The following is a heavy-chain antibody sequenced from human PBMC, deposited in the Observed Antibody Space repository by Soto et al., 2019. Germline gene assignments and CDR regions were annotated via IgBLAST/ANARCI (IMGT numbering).Heavy chain of an antibody. Sequence: PXGSLILSCAVSGFTFDDNAMHWVRQAPEKGLEWVSGINWKSDIGYADSVKGRFTISRDKAENSLYLQMNSLRAEDTALYYCAISQDRGGRTTFIYWGQGTQVTVSS. CDR2: INWKSDI. CDR1: GFTFDDNA. CDR3: AISQDRGGRTTFIY. V-gene: IGHV3-9*01. J-gene: IGHJ4*02. D-gene: IGHD3-16*01.